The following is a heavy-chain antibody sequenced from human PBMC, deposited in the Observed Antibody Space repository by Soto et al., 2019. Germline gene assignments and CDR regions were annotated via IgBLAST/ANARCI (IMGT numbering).Heavy chain of an antibody. J-gene: IGHJ6*02. CDR3: AREDGRNTMDV. D-gene: IGHD2-2*02. CDR2: INQDGGDK. CDR1: GFTFSSYW. Sequence: PGGSLRLSCEASGFTFSSYWITWVRQAPEKGLEWVANINQDGGDKYYADSVKGRFTISRDNAKNSLYLQMNSLRAEDTGVYYCAREDGRNTMDVWGQGTRSPSP. V-gene: IGHV3-7*05.